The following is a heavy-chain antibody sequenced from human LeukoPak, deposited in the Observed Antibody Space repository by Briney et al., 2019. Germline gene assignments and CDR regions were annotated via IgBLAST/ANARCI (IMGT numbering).Heavy chain of an antibody. CDR3: ARRGYPGAFDI. D-gene: IGHD2-15*01. CDR1: GFTFSSSP. V-gene: IGHV3-30*04. J-gene: IGHJ3*02. CDR2: ISSDGNKK. Sequence: GGSLRLSCAASGFTFSSSPIRWVRQAPGKGLEWVAIISSDGNKKSYADSVKGRFTISSDNSKNTVYLEMNSLRSEDTAVYYCARRGYPGAFDIWGQGTMVTVSS.